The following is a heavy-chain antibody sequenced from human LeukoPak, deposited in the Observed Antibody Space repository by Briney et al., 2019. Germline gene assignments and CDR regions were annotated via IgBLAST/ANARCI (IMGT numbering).Heavy chain of an antibody. CDR2: VYHGGST. Sequence: PSGTLSLTCAVSGASISSSARWSWVRQFPGKGLEWIGEVYHGGSTNYNPSLKSRVTISLDNSNNHFSLRLSSVTAADTARYNCARRGYSGYEAYFDYWGQGTLVTVSS. CDR1: GASISSSAR. D-gene: IGHD5-12*01. CDR3: ARRGYSGYEAYFDY. J-gene: IGHJ4*02. V-gene: IGHV4-4*02.